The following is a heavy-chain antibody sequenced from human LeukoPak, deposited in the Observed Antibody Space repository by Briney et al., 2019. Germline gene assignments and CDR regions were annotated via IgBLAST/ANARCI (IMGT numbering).Heavy chain of an antibody. J-gene: IGHJ4*02. CDR1: GGSISSYY. V-gene: IGHV4-59*01. CDR3: AREVGPLIGGFDY. CDR2: IYYSGST. Sequence: SETLSLTCTVSGGSISSYYWSWIRQPPGQGLEWIGYIYYSGSTNYNPSLKSRVTISVDTSKNQFSLKLSSVTAADTAVYYCAREVGPLIGGFDYWGQGTLVTVSS. D-gene: IGHD3-3*01.